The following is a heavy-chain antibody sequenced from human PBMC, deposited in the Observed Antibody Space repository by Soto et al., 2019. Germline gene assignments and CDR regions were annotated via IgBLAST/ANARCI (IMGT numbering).Heavy chain of an antibody. Sequence: QVTLKESGPVLVKPTETLTLTCTVSGFSLSNARMGVSWIRQPPGKALEWLAHIFSNDEKSYSTSLKSRLTISMDTSKSPVVLTMTNMDPVDTATYYCARITRGAVALAFLDYWGQGTLVTVSS. V-gene: IGHV2-26*01. CDR1: GFSLSNARMG. J-gene: IGHJ4*02. D-gene: IGHD6-19*01. CDR2: IFSNDEK. CDR3: ARITRGAVALAFLDY.